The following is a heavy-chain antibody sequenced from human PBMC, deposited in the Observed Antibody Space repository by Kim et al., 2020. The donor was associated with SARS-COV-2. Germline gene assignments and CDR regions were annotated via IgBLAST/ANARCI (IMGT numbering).Heavy chain of an antibody. Sequence: SETLSLTCAVYGGSFSGYYWSWIRQPPGKGLEWIGEINHSGSTNYNPSLKSRVTISVDTSKNQFSLKLSSVTAADTAVYYCAREKDVLLWFGELTFDYWGQGTLVTVSS. CDR3: AREKDVLLWFGELTFDY. CDR1: GGSFSGYY. D-gene: IGHD3-10*01. J-gene: IGHJ4*02. V-gene: IGHV4-34*01. CDR2: INHSGST.